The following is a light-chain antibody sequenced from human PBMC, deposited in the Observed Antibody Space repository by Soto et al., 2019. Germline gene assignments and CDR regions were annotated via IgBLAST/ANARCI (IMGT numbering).Light chain of an antibody. V-gene: IGKV3-11*01. Sequence: EIVMTQSPATLAVSPGETATLSCRASQSLSGNLAWYQQKPGQAPRLLIYDASNRATGIPARFSGSGSGTDFTLTISSLEPEDFAVYYCHQRSNWPPITFGQGTRLEIK. CDR2: DAS. CDR3: HQRSNWPPIT. J-gene: IGKJ5*01. CDR1: QSLSGN.